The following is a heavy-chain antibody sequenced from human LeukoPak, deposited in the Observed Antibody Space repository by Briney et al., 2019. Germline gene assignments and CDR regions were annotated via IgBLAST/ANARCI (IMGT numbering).Heavy chain of an antibody. J-gene: IGHJ6*03. Sequence: VASVKVSCKASGYTFSDYYLHWLRQAPGQGLEWMGWINPYSGGTNYAQKFQGRVTMTRDTSISTAYMELSSLRSEDTAVYYCARHSFGVVFNDYYYYMDVWGKGTTVTVSS. CDR3: ARHSFGVVFNDYYYYMDV. CDR1: GYTFSDYY. V-gene: IGHV1-2*02. D-gene: IGHD3-3*01. CDR2: INPYSGGT.